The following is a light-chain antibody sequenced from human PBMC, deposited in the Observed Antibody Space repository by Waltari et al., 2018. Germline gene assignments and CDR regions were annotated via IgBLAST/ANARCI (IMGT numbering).Light chain of an antibody. V-gene: IGKV1-39*01. CDR3: QQSYSTLYT. Sequence: DIQMTQSPSSLSASVGDRFTITCRASQSISSYLNWYQQKPGKAPKLLIYAASSLQSGVPSRFSGSGSGTDFTLTISSLQPEDFATYYCQQSYSTLYTFGQGTKLEIK. J-gene: IGKJ2*01. CDR1: QSISSY. CDR2: AAS.